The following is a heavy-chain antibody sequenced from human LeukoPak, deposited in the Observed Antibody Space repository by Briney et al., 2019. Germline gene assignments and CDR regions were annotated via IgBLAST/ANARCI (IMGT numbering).Heavy chain of an antibody. D-gene: IGHD4-17*01. V-gene: IGHV3-66*01. CDR2: IYSGGST. J-gene: IGHJ4*02. CDR1: GFTVSSNY. CDR3: ARVDYGDYGFDY. Sequence: GGSLRLSRAASGFTVSSNYMSWVRQAPGKGLEWVSVIYSGGSTYYADSVKGRFTISRDNSKNTLYLQMNSLRAEDTAVYYCARVDYGDYGFDYWGQGTLVTVSS.